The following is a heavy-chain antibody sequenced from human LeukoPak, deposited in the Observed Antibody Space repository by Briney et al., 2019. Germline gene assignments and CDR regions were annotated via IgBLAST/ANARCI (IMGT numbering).Heavy chain of an antibody. CDR1: GFTFSSYS. CDR3: AKYPRDHSYGWSWRYFDY. Sequence: GGFLRLSCAASGFTFSSYSMNWVRQAPGKGLEWVSSISSSSSYIYYADSVKGRFTISRDNAKNSLYLQMNSLRAEDTAVYYCAKYPRDHSYGWSWRYFDYWGQGTLVTVSS. V-gene: IGHV3-21*01. CDR2: ISSSSSYI. J-gene: IGHJ4*02. D-gene: IGHD5-18*01.